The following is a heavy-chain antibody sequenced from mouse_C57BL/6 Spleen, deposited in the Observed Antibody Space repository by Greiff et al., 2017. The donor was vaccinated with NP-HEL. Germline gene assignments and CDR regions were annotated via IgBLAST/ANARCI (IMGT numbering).Heavy chain of an antibody. CDR1: GYTFTDYY. D-gene: IGHD2-5*01. J-gene: IGHJ1*03. CDR2: IGPGSGST. V-gene: IGHV1-77*01. Sequence: QVQLQQSGAELVKPGASVKISCKASGYTFTDYYINWVKQRPGQGLEWIGKIGPGSGSTYYNEKFKGKATLTADKSSTTAYMQLSSLTSEDSAVYFCANAYYSNLNWYFDVWGTGTTVTVSS. CDR3: ANAYYSNLNWYFDV.